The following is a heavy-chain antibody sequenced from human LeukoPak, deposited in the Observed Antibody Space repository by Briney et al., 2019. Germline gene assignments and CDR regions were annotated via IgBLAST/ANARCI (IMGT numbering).Heavy chain of an antibody. V-gene: IGHV3-23*01. J-gene: IGHJ4*02. D-gene: IGHD6-19*01. CDR3: AKETRVAGWYSDY. Sequence: PGGSLRLSCAASGFTFNYYVMSWVRQAPGKGLEWVSGISASGGSRYYADSVKGRFTISRDKSKNTLYLQMNSLRAEDTAVYYCAKETRVAGWYSDYWGQGTLVAVSS. CDR1: GFTFNYYV. CDR2: ISASGGSR.